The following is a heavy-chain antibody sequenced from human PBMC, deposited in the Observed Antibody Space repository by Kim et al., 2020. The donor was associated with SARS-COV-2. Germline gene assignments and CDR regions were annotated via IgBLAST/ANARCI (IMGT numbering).Heavy chain of an antibody. D-gene: IGHD3-10*01. CDR1: GFTFSSYG. CDR3: AKVDPQGELLWFGELFLRDDHYGMVV. J-gene: IGHJ6*02. Sequence: GGSLRLSCAAYGFTFSSYGMHWVRQAPGKGLEWVAVISYDGSNKYYADSVKGRFTISRDNSKNTLYLQMNSLRAEDTAVYYCAKVDPQGELLWFGELFLRDDHYGMVVWGPGSTVTASS. CDR2: ISYDGSNK. V-gene: IGHV3-30*18.